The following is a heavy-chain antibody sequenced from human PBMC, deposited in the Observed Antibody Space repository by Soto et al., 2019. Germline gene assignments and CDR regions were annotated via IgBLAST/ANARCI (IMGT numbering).Heavy chain of an antibody. Sequence: SETLSLNCTVSGGSVSSGSYYWSWIRQPPGKGLEWIGYIYYSGSTNYNPSLKSRVTISVDTSKNQFSLKLSSVTAADTAVYYCAKPGYYDFWSGYFSSSVYGMDVWGQGTTVTVSS. D-gene: IGHD3-3*01. CDR2: IYYSGST. J-gene: IGHJ6*02. CDR3: AKPGYYDFWSGYFSSSVYGMDV. V-gene: IGHV4-61*01. CDR1: GGSVSSGSYY.